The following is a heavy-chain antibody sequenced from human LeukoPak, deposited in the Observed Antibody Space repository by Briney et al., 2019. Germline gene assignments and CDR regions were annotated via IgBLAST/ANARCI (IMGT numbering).Heavy chain of an antibody. CDR2: SGSAGDT. V-gene: IGHV3-13*04. D-gene: IGHD6-19*01. CDR1: GFTLSSYD. CDR3: ARGGWSHNNWYFDL. Sequence: GGSLRLSCAASGFTLSSYDMHWVHQATGKGLEWVSASGSAGDTYYPGSVRGRFTISRESAKNSLYLQMNSLTAGDTAVYYCARGGWSHNNWYFDLWGRGTLVTVSS. J-gene: IGHJ2*01.